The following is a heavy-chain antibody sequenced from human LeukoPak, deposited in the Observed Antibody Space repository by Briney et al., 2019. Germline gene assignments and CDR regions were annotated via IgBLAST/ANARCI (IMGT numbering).Heavy chain of an antibody. V-gene: IGHV1-2*06. Sequence: ASVKVSCKASGYTFTGYYMHWVRQAPGQGLEWMGRINPNSGGTNYAQKFQGRVTMTRDTSISTAYMELSSLRSDDTAVYYCARETTFGGVTVDYWGQGTLATVSS. CDR1: GYTFTGYY. CDR2: INPNSGGT. J-gene: IGHJ4*02. D-gene: IGHD3-16*01. CDR3: ARETTFGGVTVDY.